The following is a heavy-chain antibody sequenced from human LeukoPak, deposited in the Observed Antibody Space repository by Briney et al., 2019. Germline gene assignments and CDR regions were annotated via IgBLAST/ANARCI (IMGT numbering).Heavy chain of an antibody. D-gene: IGHD3-10*01. CDR2: IIPIFGTA. CDR1: GGTFSSYA. V-gene: IGHV1-69*06. J-gene: IGHJ3*02. Sequence: SVKVSCKASGGTFSSYAISWVRQAPGQGLEWMGGIIPIFGTANYAQKFQGRVTITADKSTSTAYMELSSLRSEDTAVYYCARGPLLGNAFDIWGQGTMVTVSS. CDR3: ARGPLLGNAFDI.